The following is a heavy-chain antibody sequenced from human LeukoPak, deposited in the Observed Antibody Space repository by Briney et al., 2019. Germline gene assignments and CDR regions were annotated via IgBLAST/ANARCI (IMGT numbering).Heavy chain of an antibody. J-gene: IGHJ4*02. CDR2: ISGSGGST. Sequence: PGGSLRLSCAASGFTFSSYAMSWVRLAPGKGLEWVSAISGSGGSTYYADSVKGRFTISRDNSKNTLYLQMNSLRAEDTAVYYCAKDEDIVVVVAAFYWGQGTLVTVSS. V-gene: IGHV3-23*01. D-gene: IGHD2-15*01. CDR1: GFTFSSYA. CDR3: AKDEDIVVVVAAFY.